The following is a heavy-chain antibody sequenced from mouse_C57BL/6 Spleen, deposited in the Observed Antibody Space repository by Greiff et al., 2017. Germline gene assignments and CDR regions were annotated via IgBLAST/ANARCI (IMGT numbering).Heavy chain of an antibody. V-gene: IGHV1-22*01. CDR3: ARVIYYGNAMDY. CDR1: GYTFTDYN. CDR2: INPNNGGT. Sequence: EVQLQQSGPELVKPGASVKMSCKASGYTFTDYNMHWVKQSHGKSLEWIGYINPNNGGTSYNQKFKGKATLTVNKSSSTAYMELRSLTSEDSAVYDCARVIYYGNAMDYWGQGTSVTVSS. J-gene: IGHJ4*01. D-gene: IGHD1-1*01.